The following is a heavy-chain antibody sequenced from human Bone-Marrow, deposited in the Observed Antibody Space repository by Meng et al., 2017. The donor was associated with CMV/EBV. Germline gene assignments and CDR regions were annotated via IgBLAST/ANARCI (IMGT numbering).Heavy chain of an antibody. Sequence: SETLSLTCTVSGGSISSYYWSWIRQPPGKGLEWIGYIYYSGSTNYNPSLKSRVTISVDTSKNQFSLKLSSVTAADTAVYYCARLTYYDFWSGYYRGLGYYYYGMDVWGQGTTVTVSS. CDR3: ARLTYYDFWSGYYRGLGYYYYGMDV. V-gene: IGHV4-59*01. J-gene: IGHJ6*02. D-gene: IGHD3-3*01. CDR1: GGSISSYY. CDR2: IYYSGST.